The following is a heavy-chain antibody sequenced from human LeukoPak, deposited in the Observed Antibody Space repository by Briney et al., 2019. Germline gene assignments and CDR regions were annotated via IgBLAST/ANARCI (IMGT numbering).Heavy chain of an antibody. CDR1: GGSISSGSYY. J-gene: IGHJ2*01. V-gene: IGHV4-61*02. CDR3: ARDRYWYFDL. Sequence: SQTLSLTCTVSGGSISSGSYYCSWIRQPAGKGLEWIGRIYTSGSTNYNPSLKSRVTMSVDTSKNQFSLKLSSVTAADTAVYYCARDRYWYFDLWGRGTLVTVSS. CDR2: IYTSGST.